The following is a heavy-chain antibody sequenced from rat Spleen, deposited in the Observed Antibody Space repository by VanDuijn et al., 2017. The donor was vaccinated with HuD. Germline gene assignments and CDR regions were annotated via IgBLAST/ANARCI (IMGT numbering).Heavy chain of an antibody. CDR3: TTVSYYYSGDRYYFDY. D-gene: IGHD1-1*01. Sequence: EVQLVESGGGLVQPGRSMKLSCAASGFTFSNYGMAWVRQAPKKGLEWVAYISYDGGSTYYRDSVKGRFTISRDNAKSTLYLQMDSLRSEDPATYYCTTVSYYYSGDRYYFDYWGQGVMVTVSS. CDR1: GFTFSNYG. V-gene: IGHV5-20*01. CDR2: ISYDGGST. J-gene: IGHJ2*01.